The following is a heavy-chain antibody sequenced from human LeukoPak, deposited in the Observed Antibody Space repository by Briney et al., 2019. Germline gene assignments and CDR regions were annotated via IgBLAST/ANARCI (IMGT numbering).Heavy chain of an antibody. J-gene: IGHJ6*02. V-gene: IGHV3-21*01. CDR3: ARDSDSSSWYSYYYYYGMDV. Sequence: GGSLRLSCAASGFTFSSYSMNWVRQAPGKGLEWVSSISSSSYIYYADSVKGRFTISRDNAKNSLYLQMNSLRAEDTAVYYCARDSDSSSWYSYYYYYGMDVWGQGTTVTVSS. CDR2: ISSSSYI. D-gene: IGHD6-13*01. CDR1: GFTFSSYS.